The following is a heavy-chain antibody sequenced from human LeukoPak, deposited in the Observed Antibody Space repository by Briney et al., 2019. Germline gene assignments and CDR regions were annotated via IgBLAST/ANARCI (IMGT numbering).Heavy chain of an antibody. Sequence: GASVKVSCKASGYTFTGYYMHWVRQAPGQGLEWMGWINPNSGGTNYAQKFQGRVTMTRDTSISTAYMELSRLRSDDTAVYYCASFPGYCSGGSCYGTGYWSQGTLVTVSS. CDR2: INPNSGGT. D-gene: IGHD2-15*01. V-gene: IGHV1-2*02. CDR1: GYTFTGYY. CDR3: ASFPGYCSGGSCYGTGY. J-gene: IGHJ4*02.